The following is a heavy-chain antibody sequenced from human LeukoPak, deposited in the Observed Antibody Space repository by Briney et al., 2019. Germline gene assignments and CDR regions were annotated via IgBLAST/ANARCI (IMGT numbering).Heavy chain of an antibody. Sequence: ASVKVSCKASGYTISSYAISWVRQAPGQGLEWLGWISADNGNTNHAQKFQGRVSLTTDTSTSTAYMELRTLTSDGTAVYYCAKDVERITIFGVVIDPQPLYFDYWGQGTLVTVSS. CDR2: ISADNGNT. CDR3: AKDVERITIFGVVIDPQPLYFDY. J-gene: IGHJ4*02. D-gene: IGHD3-3*01. CDR1: GYTISSYA. V-gene: IGHV1-18*04.